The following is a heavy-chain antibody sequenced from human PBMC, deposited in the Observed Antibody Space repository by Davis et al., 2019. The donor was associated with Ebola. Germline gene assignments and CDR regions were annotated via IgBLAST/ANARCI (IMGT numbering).Heavy chain of an antibody. Sequence: AASVKVSCKASGYTFTSYDINWVRQATGQGLEWLGIINPSGGSTSYAQKFQGRVTMTRDTSTSTVYMELSSLRSEDTAVYYCATGYCSSTSCHYYYYGMDVWGQGTTVTVSS. J-gene: IGHJ6*02. CDR1: GYTFTSYD. CDR2: INPSGGST. D-gene: IGHD2-2*01. V-gene: IGHV1-46*01. CDR3: ATGYCSSTSCHYYYYGMDV.